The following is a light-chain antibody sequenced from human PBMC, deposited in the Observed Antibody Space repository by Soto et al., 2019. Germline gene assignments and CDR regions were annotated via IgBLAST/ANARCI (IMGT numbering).Light chain of an antibody. J-gene: IGLJ2*01. Sequence: QSALTQPPSASGSPGQSVTISCTGTSSDVGGYNYVSWYQQHPGKAPKLMISDVTKRPSWVPDRFSGSKSGSTASLTISELQAEDEAVYYCSSYAGSNNLVFGGGTKLTVL. CDR3: SSYAGSNNLV. CDR1: SSDVGGYNY. V-gene: IGLV2-8*01. CDR2: DVT.